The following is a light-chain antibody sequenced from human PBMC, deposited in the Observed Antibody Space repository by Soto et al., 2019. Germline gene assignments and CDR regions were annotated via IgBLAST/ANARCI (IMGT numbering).Light chain of an antibody. CDR3: SSFAGISTV. CDR1: SSDVGGYNY. CDR2: EVS. J-gene: IGLJ1*01. Sequence: QSALTQPPPASGSPGQSVTISCTGTSSDVGGYNYVSWYQQHPGKAPKLVIYEVSKRPSGVPDRFSGSKSGNTASLTVSGLQAEDEADYYCSSFAGISTVFGTGTKVTVL. V-gene: IGLV2-8*01.